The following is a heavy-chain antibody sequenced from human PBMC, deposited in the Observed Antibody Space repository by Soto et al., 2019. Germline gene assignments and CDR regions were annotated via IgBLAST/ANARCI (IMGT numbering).Heavy chain of an antibody. J-gene: IGHJ6*02. CDR2: MNPNSGNT. CDR3: ARVGFRFLEWLPAADYYGMDV. CDR1: GYTFTSYD. Sequence: ASVKVSCKASGYTFTSYDINWVRQATGQGLEWMGWMNPNSGNTGYAQKFQGRVTMTRNTSISTAYMELSSLRSEDTAVYYCARVGFRFLEWLPAADYYGMDVWGQGTTGTVSS. V-gene: IGHV1-8*01. D-gene: IGHD3-3*01.